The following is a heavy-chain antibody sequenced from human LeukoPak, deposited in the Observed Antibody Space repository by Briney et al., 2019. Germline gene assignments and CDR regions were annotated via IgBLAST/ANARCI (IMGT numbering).Heavy chain of an antibody. D-gene: IGHD3-3*01. J-gene: IGHJ5*02. Sequence: SETLSLTCTVSGGSISSYYWSWIRQPPGKGLEWIGYIYYSGSTNYNPSLKSRVTISVDTSKNQFSLKLSSVTAADTAVYFCARGGTDFWSGLTKFDPWGQGILVTVSS. CDR2: IYYSGST. V-gene: IGHV4-59*01. CDR3: ARGGTDFWSGLTKFDP. CDR1: GGSISSYY.